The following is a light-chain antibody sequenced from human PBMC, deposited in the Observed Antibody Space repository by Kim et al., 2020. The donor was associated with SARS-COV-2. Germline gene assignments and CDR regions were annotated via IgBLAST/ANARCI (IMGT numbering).Light chain of an antibody. Sequence: ASIRDGVTITLQASQDISNNLNWYHEKPEKAPWLLIYDASNLETGVPSRFSGSRSGTDFTFTISSLQPDDIATYYCQQYDNLPRTFGPGTKVDI. J-gene: IGKJ3*01. V-gene: IGKV1-33*01. CDR3: QQYDNLPRT. CDR2: DAS. CDR1: QDISNN.